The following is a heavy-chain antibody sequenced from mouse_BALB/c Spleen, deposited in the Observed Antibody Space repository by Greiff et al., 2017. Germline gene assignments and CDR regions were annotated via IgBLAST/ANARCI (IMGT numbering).Heavy chain of an antibody. CDR2: ISSGSSTI. J-gene: IGHJ4*01. D-gene: IGHD1-1*01. V-gene: IGHV5-17*02. CDR1: GFTFSSFG. Sequence: EVKLMESGGGLVQPGGSRKLSCAASGFTFSSFGMHWVRQAPEKGLEWVAYISSGSSTIYYADTVKGRFTISRDNPKNTLFLQMTSLRSEDTAMYYCATYYGSSGTDYAMDYWGQGTSVTVSS. CDR3: ATYYGSSGTDYAMDY.